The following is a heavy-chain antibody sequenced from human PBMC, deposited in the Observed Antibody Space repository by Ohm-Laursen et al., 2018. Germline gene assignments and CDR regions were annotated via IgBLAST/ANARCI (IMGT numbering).Heavy chain of an antibody. CDR3: ARRGHAFDI. CDR1: GGSISSDY. CDR2: IYYSGST. Sequence: ETLSLTCTVSGGSISSDYWSWIRQPPGKGLEWIGYIYYSGSTNYNPSLKSRVTISVDTSKNQFSLKLSSVTAADTAVYYCARRGHAFDIWGQGTMVTVSS. V-gene: IGHV4-59*01. J-gene: IGHJ3*02.